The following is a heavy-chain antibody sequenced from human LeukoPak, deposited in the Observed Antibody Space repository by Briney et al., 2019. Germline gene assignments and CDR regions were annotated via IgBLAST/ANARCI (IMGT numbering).Heavy chain of an antibody. J-gene: IGHJ4*02. D-gene: IGHD3-10*01. CDR1: SGSMNNYY. CDR3: ARVSVHGYSDY. V-gene: IGHV4-59*01. CDR2: IYYTGST. Sequence: PSETLSLTCSVSSGSMNNYYWNWIRQPPGKGLEWIGYIYYTGSTKYNPSLKSRLTISVDTSKNQFSLRLSSVTAADTAVYYCARVSVHGYSDYWGQGTLVTVSS.